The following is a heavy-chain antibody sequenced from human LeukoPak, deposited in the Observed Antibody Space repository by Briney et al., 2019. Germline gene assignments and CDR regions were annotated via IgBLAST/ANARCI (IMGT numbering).Heavy chain of an antibody. Sequence: ASVKVSCKVSGYTLTELSMHWVRQAPGKGLEWMGGFDPEHGKTIYAQKFQGRVTMTEDTSTDTAYMELSSLRSEDTAVYYCARQGSGNYQYNFDFWGQGTLVTVSS. J-gene: IGHJ4*02. D-gene: IGHD1-26*01. CDR2: FDPEHGKT. V-gene: IGHV1-24*01. CDR3: ARQGSGNYQYNFDF. CDR1: GYTLTELS.